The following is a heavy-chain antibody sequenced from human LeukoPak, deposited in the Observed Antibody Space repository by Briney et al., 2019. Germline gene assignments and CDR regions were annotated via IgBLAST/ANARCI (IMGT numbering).Heavy chain of an antibody. CDR1: GFTFSDHW. V-gene: IGHV3-7*01. D-gene: IGHD4-17*01. CDR3: ARTGPTVTTFNWFDP. Sequence: GGSLRLPCAASGFTFSDHWMTWVRQAPGKRLEWVANIKEDGSGKYYADSVKGRFTVSRDNAKNSLSLQMNSLRAEDTAVYYCARTGPTVTTFNWFDPWGQGTLVTVSS. CDR2: IKEDGSGK. J-gene: IGHJ5*02.